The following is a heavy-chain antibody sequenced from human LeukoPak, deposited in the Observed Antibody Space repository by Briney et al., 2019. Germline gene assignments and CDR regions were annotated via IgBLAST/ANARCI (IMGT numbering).Heavy chain of an antibody. CDR3: AKEMPTIYFYH. D-gene: IGHD1-1*01. CDR2: VNWEGDTT. Sequence: GGSLRLSCGASGFTFNTYSMHWVRQAPGKGLEWVSLVNWEGDTTYYADSVRGRFNISRENSKNVVYVEMNRVRGEETEKYYFAKEMPTIYFYHWGQGTLVSVSS. V-gene: IGHV3-43*01. CDR1: GFTFNTYS. J-gene: IGHJ1*01.